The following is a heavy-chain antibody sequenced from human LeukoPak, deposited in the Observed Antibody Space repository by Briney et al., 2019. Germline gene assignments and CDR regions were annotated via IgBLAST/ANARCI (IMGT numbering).Heavy chain of an antibody. J-gene: IGHJ3*02. CDR2: KYYSVSA. V-gene: IGHV4-31*03. Sequence: SQTLSLTCNVSGVSVSDGRYYWTWIRHHPTRGLEWIGYKYYSVSAKYNPSLKSRLTISIDTAKNQFSLQLSSVTAADTATYYCATPYCSSLSCLDVFNMWGQGTRVTVSS. CDR3: ATPYCSSLSCLDVFNM. CDR1: GVSVSDGRYY. D-gene: IGHD2-2*01.